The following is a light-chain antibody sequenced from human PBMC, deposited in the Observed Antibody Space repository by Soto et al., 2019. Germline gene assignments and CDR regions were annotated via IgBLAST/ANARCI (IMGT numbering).Light chain of an antibody. V-gene: IGKV1-17*01. CDR2: AAS. CDR1: QGIRND. CDR3: LQHNSDPFT. Sequence: QSPTSLSASVGNKVTITCPASQGIRNDLTWYQQKLGKAPKRLITAASSLQSGVPSRFSGSGSGTEFTLTISSLQPEDLATYYCLQHNSDPFTFGGGTKVDIK. J-gene: IGKJ4*01.